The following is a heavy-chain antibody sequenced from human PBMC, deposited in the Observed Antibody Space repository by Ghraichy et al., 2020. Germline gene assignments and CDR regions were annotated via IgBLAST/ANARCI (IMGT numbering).Heavy chain of an antibody. D-gene: IGHD3-16*01. CDR3: ARHLEGGDDYVDS. CDR1: GASITTNYY. CDR2: IYHVGNS. J-gene: IGHJ4*02. V-gene: IGHV4-38-2*02. Sequence: SETLSLTCTVSGASITTNYYWGWIRQSPGTGLEWIASIYHVGNSYYNPSLRSRVIISLDTSKNQVSLKLTAVTAADTAVYYCARHLEGGDDYVDSWGQGTLVTVSS.